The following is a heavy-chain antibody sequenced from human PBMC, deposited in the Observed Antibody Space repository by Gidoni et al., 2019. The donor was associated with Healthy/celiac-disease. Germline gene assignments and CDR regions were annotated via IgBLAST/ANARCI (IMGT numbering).Heavy chain of an antibody. CDR2: ISWDGGST. CDR3: AKDGEISGWFN. J-gene: IGHJ4*02. V-gene: IGHV3-43*01. D-gene: IGHD6-19*01. Sequence: VQLVESGAVVVQPGGSLRLSCAASGFPFDAYTIHWVRQAPVKCLEWVSLISWDGGSTYYADSVKGRFTISRDNSKNSLYLQMNSLRTEDTALYYCAKDGEISGWFNWGQGTLVTVSS. CDR1: GFPFDAYT.